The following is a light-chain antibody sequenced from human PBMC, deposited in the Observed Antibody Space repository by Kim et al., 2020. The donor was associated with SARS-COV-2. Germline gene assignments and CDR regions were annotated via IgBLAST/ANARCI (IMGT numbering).Light chain of an antibody. CDR2: DAS. Sequence: SILSASVRDRVTITCRASQRIKRWLAWYQQKPGKAPKVLIYDASTLGSGVPSRFSGSGFGTEFTLTISSLQPDDFATYYCQQYNSDFGQGTKLEIK. CDR1: QRIKRW. J-gene: IGKJ2*01. CDR3: QQYNSD. V-gene: IGKV1-5*01.